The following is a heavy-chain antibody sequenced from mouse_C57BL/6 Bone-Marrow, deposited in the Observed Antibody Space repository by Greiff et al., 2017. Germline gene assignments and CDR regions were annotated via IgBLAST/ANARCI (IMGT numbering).Heavy chain of an antibody. Sequence: QVQLQQSGAELARPGASVKLSCKASGYTFTSYGISWVKQRTGQGLEWIGEIYPRSGNTYYNEKFKGKATLTADKSSSTAYMGLRSLTSEDSAGYFCARRYYGSAYAMDYWGRGTSVTVSS. CDR2: IYPRSGNT. D-gene: IGHD1-1*01. J-gene: IGHJ4*01. CDR1: GYTFTSYG. V-gene: IGHV1-81*01. CDR3: ARRYYGSAYAMDY.